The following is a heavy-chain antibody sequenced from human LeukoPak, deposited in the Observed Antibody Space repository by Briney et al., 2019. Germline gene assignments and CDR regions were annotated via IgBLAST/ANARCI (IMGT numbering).Heavy chain of an antibody. V-gene: IGHV1-18*01. CDR2: ISAYNGNT. J-gene: IGHJ5*02. CDR3: ARSSASGYDFWSGYFPTNWFDP. CDR1: GYTFTSYG. Sequence: ASVKVSCKASGYTFTSYGISWVRQAPGQGLEWVGWISAYNGNTNYAQKLQGRVTMTTDTSTSTAYMELRSLRSEDTAVYYCARSSASGYDFWSGYFPTNWFDPWGQGTLVTVSS. D-gene: IGHD3-3*01.